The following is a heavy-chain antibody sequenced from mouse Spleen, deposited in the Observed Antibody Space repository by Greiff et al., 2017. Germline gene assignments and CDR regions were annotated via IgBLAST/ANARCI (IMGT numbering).Heavy chain of an antibody. CDR1: GFNIKDTY. V-gene: IGHV14-3*02. CDR2: IDPANGNT. Sequence: VQLQQSGAELVKPGASVKLSCTASGFNIKDTYMHWVKQRPEQGLEWIGRIDPANGNTKYDPKFQGKATITADTSSNTAYLQLSSLTSEDTAVYYCASYGNYPSFYAMDYWGQGTSVTVSS. CDR3: ASYGNYPSFYAMDY. J-gene: IGHJ4*01. D-gene: IGHD2-10*02.